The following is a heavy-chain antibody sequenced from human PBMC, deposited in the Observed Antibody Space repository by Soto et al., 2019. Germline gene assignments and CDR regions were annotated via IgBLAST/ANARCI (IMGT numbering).Heavy chain of an antibody. CDR2: INHSGST. D-gene: IGHD6-19*01. J-gene: IGHJ5*02. CDR3: AREATQGSGSSRDWFDP. CDR1: GGSFSGYY. Sequence: QVQLQQWGAGLLKPSETLSLTCAVYGGSFSGYYWSWIRQPPGKGLEWIGEINHSGSTNYNPSLKSRVPISVDTSKNQFSLKLSSVTAADTAVYYCAREATQGSGSSRDWFDPWGQGTLVTVSS. V-gene: IGHV4-34*01.